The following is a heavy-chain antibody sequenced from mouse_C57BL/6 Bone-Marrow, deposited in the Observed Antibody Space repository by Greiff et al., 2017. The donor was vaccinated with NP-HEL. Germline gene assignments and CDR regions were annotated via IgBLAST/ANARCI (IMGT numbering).Heavy chain of an antibody. J-gene: IGHJ3*01. Sequence: QVHVKQSGPGLVQPSQSLSITCTVSGFSLTSYGVHWVRQSPGKGLEWLGVIWGGGSTDYNAAFISRLSISKDNSKSQVFFKMNSLQADDTAIYYCARNGGYGSSPWFAYWGQGTLVTVSA. V-gene: IGHV2-2*01. CDR1: GFSLTSYG. D-gene: IGHD1-1*01. CDR2: IWGGGST. CDR3: ARNGGYGSSPWFAY.